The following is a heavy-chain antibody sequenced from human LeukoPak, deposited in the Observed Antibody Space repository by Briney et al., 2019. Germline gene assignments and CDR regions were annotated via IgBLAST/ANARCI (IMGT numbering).Heavy chain of an antibody. J-gene: IGHJ4*02. CDR2: IKDDGTET. D-gene: IGHD3-22*01. CDR3: GRDPYYDSLDY. CDR1: GFTFTNYW. V-gene: IGHV3-7*01. Sequence: PGGSLRLSCVASGFTFTNYWMTWVRQAPGKGLEWVANIKDDGTETYYVDSVRGRFTISRDNAKNSLYLQMNSLRAEDTAVYYCGRDPYYDSLDYWGQGTLVTVSS.